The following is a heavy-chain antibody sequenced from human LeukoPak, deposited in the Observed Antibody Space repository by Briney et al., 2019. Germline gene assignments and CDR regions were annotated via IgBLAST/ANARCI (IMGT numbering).Heavy chain of an antibody. CDR1: GGSICSGGYS. J-gene: IGHJ5*02. Sequence: PSETLSLTCAVSGGSICSGGYSWSWSRQPPGKGLEWIAYMYYTGNTYYNPSLKSRVTISVDTSKNQFSLKLSSVTAADTAMYYCARVLAAAGNNWFDPWGQGTPVTVSS. CDR2: MYYTGNT. D-gene: IGHD6-13*01. CDR3: ARVLAAAGNNWFDP. V-gene: IGHV4-30-4*07.